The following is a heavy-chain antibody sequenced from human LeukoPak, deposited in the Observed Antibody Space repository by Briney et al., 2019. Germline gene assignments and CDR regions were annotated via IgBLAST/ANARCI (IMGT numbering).Heavy chain of an antibody. CDR2: IIPIFGTA. Sequence: ASVKVSCKASGGTFSSYAISWVRQAPGQGLEWMGGIIPIFGTANYAQKFQGRVTITADESTSTAYMELSSLRSEDTAVYCCGSWFWSGYTGSAPWGQGTLVTVPS. J-gene: IGHJ5*02. D-gene: IGHD3-3*01. V-gene: IGHV1-69*13. CDR3: GSWFWSGYTGSAP. CDR1: GGTFSSYA.